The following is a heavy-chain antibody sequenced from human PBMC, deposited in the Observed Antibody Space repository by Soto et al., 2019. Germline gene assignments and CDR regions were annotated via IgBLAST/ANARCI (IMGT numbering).Heavy chain of an antibody. J-gene: IGHJ5*02. D-gene: IGHD4-17*01. Sequence: QVQLVQSGAEVKKPGASVKVSCKASGYTFTSYDINWLRQAPGQGLEYLGWMNPNSGNTAYVQKFQGRVTMTWDTSITTANMELSSLRSEDTAVYFCARGIKYGAYSRWFDPWGQGTLVTVSA. CDR1: GYTFTSYD. CDR3: ARGIKYGAYSRWFDP. V-gene: IGHV1-8*01. CDR2: MNPNSGNT.